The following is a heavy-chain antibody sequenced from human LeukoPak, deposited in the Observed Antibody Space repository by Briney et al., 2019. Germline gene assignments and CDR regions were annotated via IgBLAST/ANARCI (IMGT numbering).Heavy chain of an antibody. D-gene: IGHD3-10*01. V-gene: IGHV3-43D*03. J-gene: IGHJ6*03. CDR2: ISWDGGST. CDR3: AKDKLWFGESHYYYMDV. CDR1: GFTFDDYA. Sequence: GGSLRLSCAASGFTFDDYAMHWVRQAPGKGLEWVSLISWDGGSTYYADSVKGRFTISRDNSKNSLYLQMNSLSAEDTALYYCAKDKLWFGESHYYYMDVWGKGTTVTVSS.